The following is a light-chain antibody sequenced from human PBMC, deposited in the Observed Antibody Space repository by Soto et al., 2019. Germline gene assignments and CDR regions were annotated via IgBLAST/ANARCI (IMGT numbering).Light chain of an antibody. V-gene: IGKV3-15*01. Sequence: EILMTQSPATLSVYPGEGATLSCRSSQSISNNLAWYHHKPGQAHRLLIYDAFTRATGIPTRFSGSGSGTEFTLTISSLQSEDFAVYYCQQYNSWPETFGQGTKVEIK. J-gene: IGKJ1*01. CDR1: QSISNN. CDR2: DAF. CDR3: QQYNSWPET.